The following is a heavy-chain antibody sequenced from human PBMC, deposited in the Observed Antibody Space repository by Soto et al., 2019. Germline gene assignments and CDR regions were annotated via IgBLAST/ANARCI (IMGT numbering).Heavy chain of an antibody. CDR3: TTDWASRGLGNYYYYMDV. CDR2: ISAYNGNT. Sequence: ASVKVSCKASCYTYPSYGISWVRQAPGQGLEWMGWISAYNGNTNYAQKLQGRVTMTTDTSTSTAYMELRSLKTEDTAVYYCTTDWASRGLGNYYYYMDVWGKGTTVTVSS. D-gene: IGHD2-15*01. CDR1: CYTYPSYG. J-gene: IGHJ6*03. V-gene: IGHV1-18*01.